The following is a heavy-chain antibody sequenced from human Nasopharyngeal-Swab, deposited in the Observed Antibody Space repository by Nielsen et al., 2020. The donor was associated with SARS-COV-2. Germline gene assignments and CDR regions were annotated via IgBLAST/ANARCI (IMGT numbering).Heavy chain of an antibody. J-gene: IGHJ4*02. CDR1: GFTFSSYA. D-gene: IGHD3-16*01. Sequence: GESLKISCAASGFTFSSYAVSWVRQAPGKGLEWVSAISGSGGSTYHADSEKGRFTISRDNSKNTLYLQMNSLRAEDTAVYYCAKSKIMITFGGARDYFDYWGQGTLVTVSS. CDR2: ISGSGGST. V-gene: IGHV3-23*01. CDR3: AKSKIMITFGGARDYFDY.